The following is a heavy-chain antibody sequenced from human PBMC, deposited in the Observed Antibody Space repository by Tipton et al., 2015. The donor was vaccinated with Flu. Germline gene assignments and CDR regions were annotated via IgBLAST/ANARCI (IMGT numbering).Heavy chain of an antibody. CDR2: LYKRGST. Sequence: SLRLSCAVSGINVSTNYMSWVRQAPGKGLEWVSTLYKRGSTYYADSVKGRFIISRDTSNNTVYLQMNGLRAEDTAVYFCAREIRHSDWTLDYYGMDAWGQGTTVTASS. CDR1: GINVSTNY. V-gene: IGHV3-53*01. J-gene: IGHJ6*02. D-gene: IGHD1-1*01. CDR3: AREIRHSDWTLDYYGMDA.